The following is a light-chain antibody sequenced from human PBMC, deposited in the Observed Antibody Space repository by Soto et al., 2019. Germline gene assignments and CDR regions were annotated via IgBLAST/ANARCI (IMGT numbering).Light chain of an antibody. CDR2: DAS. CDR3: QHYDNLRVT. V-gene: IGKV1-33*01. Sequence: DIQMTQSPSSLSASVGDRVTITCQASQDISSYLNWYQQKPGKAPKLLIYDASNLQTGVPSRFSGSGSGTDFTFTISSLQPEDIATYYCQHYDNLRVTFGPGTKVDIK. CDR1: QDISSY. J-gene: IGKJ3*01.